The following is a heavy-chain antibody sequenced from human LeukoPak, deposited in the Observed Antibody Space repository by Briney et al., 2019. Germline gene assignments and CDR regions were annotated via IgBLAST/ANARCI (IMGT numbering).Heavy chain of an antibody. CDR3: ARPDRSSYYYGSGTSGGAFDI. Sequence: GASLKISCKGSGYSFTSYWCCWVRRMPGKGLKWLGVIYPGVSDARYSPSFQGQVTISADKSISPAYLQWSSLKASDTAMYYCARPDRSSYYYGSGTSGGAFDIWGQGTMVTVSS. J-gene: IGHJ3*02. V-gene: IGHV5-51*01. CDR1: GYSFTSYW. CDR2: IYPGVSDA. D-gene: IGHD3-10*01.